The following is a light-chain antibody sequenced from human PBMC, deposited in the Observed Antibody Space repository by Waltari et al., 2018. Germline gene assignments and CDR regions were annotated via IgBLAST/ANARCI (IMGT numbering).Light chain of an antibody. J-gene: IGLJ2*01. V-gene: IGLV3-9*01. Sequence: SYELTQPLSVSVALGQTARISCGGNNIGNKNVHWYQQKPGQAPVLVIYRDRNRPSSIPERFSGSNSGNMATLTISRAQAGDEADFYCQVWDSTVVFGGGTKLTVL. CDR1: NIGNKN. CDR3: QVWDSTVV. CDR2: RDR.